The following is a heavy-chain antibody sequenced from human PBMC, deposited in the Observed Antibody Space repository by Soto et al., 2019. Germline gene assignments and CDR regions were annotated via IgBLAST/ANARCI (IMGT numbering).Heavy chain of an antibody. CDR3: APWFGAFDY. CDR1: GFTFSSYG. Sequence: QVQLVESGGGVVQPGRSLRLSCAASGFTFSSYGMHWVRQAPGKGLEWVAVISYDGSNKYYADSVKGRFTISRDNSKNTLYLQLNSLRAEDTAVYYCAPWFGAFDYWCQGTLVTFSS. J-gene: IGHJ4*02. V-gene: IGHV3-30*03. D-gene: IGHD3-10*01. CDR2: ISYDGSNK.